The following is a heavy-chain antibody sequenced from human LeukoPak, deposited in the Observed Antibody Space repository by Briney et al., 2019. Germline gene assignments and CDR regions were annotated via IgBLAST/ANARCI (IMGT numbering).Heavy chain of an antibody. CDR2: ISGSGGST. CDR3: AKERESSSWYERYFDY. V-gene: IGHV3-23*01. Sequence: GGTLRLSCAASGLTFSSYGMSWVRQAPGKGLEWVSAISGSGGSTYYADSVKGRFTISRDNSKNTLYLQMNSLRAEDTAVCYCAKERESSSWYERYFDYWGQGTLVTVSS. CDR1: GLTFSSYG. D-gene: IGHD6-13*01. J-gene: IGHJ4*02.